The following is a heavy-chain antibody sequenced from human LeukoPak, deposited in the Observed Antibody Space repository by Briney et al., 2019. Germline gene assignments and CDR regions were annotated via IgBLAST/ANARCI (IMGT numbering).Heavy chain of an antibody. V-gene: IGHV4-34*01. CDR2: SNHSGSP. CDR3: ARAPARSYHYYYYGMDV. Sequence: SETLSLTCAVYGGSFSGYHWSWIRQPPGKGLEWIGESNHSGSPNYNPSLKSRVTISVDTSKNQFSLKLSSGTAADTAVYHCARAPARSYHYYYYGMDVWGKGTTVTVSS. CDR1: GGSFSGYH. J-gene: IGHJ6*04.